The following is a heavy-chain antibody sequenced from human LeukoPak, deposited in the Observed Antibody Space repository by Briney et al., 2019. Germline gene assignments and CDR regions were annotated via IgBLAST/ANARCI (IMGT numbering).Heavy chain of an antibody. CDR3: ARGFYCSSTSCYYWFDP. J-gene: IGHJ5*02. Sequence: GASVKVSCKASGYTFTSYDINWVRQATGQGLEWMGWMNPNSGNTGYAQKFQGRVTITRNTSISTAYMELSSLRSEDTAVYYCARGFYCSSTSCYYWFDPWGQGTVVTVSS. CDR1: GYTFTSYD. V-gene: IGHV1-8*03. CDR2: MNPNSGNT. D-gene: IGHD2-2*01.